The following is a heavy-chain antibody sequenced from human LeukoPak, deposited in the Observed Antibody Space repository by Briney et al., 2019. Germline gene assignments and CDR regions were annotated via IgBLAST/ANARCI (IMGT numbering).Heavy chain of an antibody. CDR1: GGSISSYY. V-gene: IGHV4-59*08. CDR3: ARRRGIAVAGPFDY. D-gene: IGHD6-19*01. CDR2: IYYSGST. J-gene: IGHJ4*02. Sequence: PSETLSLTCTVSGGSISSYYWSWIRQPPGKGLEWIGYIYYSGSTNYNPSLKSRVTISVDTSKNQFSLKLSSVTAADTAVYYCARRRGIAVAGPFDYWGQGTLVTVSS.